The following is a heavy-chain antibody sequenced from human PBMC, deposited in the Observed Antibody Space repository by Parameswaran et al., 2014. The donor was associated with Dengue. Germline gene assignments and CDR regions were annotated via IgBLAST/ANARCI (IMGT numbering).Heavy chain of an antibody. V-gene: IGHV2-70*11. Sequence: VRQAPGKALEWLARIDWDDDKYYSTSLKTRLTISKDTSKNQVVLTMTNMDPVDTATYYCARTQTTYYYDSSGSTFDPWGQGTLVTVSS. CDR3: ARTQTTYYYDSSGSTFDP. J-gene: IGHJ5*02. CDR2: IDWDDDK. D-gene: IGHD3-22*01.